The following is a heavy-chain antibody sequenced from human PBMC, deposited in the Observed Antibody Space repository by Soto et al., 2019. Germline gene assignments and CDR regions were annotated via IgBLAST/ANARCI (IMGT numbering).Heavy chain of an antibody. Sequence: PSETLSLTCTVSGDSISSGDYFLSWIRQHPGKGLEWIGYIYYSGSTYDNPSLKSRLTISVDTSKNQFSLKLRSVTAADTAVYYCARKLGGVNRNFAFDVWGQGTMVTVS. CDR2: IYYSGST. D-gene: IGHD3-16*01. J-gene: IGHJ3*01. CDR1: GDSISSGDYF. V-gene: IGHV4-31*03. CDR3: ARKLGGVNRNFAFDV.